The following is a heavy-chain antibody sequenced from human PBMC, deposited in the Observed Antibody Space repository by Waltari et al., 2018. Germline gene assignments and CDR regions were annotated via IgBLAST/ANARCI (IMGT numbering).Heavy chain of an antibody. J-gene: IGHJ6*03. CDR3: TRVGWSYYYMDV. CDR1: GFTFNGFD. Sequence: EVQLVESGGGLVQPGGSLRLSCVASGFTFNGFDMHGVRQGPGKGLEWVAGIGTTADTCYTGSVKGRFTISRENAKNSLYLQMNSLSPGDTAGYDCTRVGWSYYYMDVWGKGTTVTVSS. V-gene: IGHV3-13*01. CDR2: IGTTADT.